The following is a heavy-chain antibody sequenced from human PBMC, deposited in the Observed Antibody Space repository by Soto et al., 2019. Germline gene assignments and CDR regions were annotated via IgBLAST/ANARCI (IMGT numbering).Heavy chain of an antibody. J-gene: IGHJ4*02. CDR2: IVVGSGNT. Sequence: SVKVSCKASGFTFTSSAVQWVRQARGQRLEWIGWIVVGSGNTNYAQKFQERVTITRDMSTSTAYMELSSLRSEDTAVYYCAAHRRGRFLEWLPDGSLGYWGQGTLVTVSS. CDR3: AAHRRGRFLEWLPDGSLGY. V-gene: IGHV1-58*01. D-gene: IGHD3-3*01. CDR1: GFTFTSSA.